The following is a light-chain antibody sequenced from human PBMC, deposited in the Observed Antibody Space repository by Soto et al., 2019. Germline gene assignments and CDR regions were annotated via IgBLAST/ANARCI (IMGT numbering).Light chain of an antibody. Sequence: EIVLTQSPATLSVSLGERATLSCRASQSVGSNFAWYQQKPGQAPRLLIFASSTRATGVPARFSGSGSGTEFTLTISSLQSEDFAVYYCQQYGDWPLTFGGGAKVEIE. CDR1: QSVGSN. V-gene: IGKV3-15*01. CDR2: ASS. J-gene: IGKJ4*01. CDR3: QQYGDWPLT.